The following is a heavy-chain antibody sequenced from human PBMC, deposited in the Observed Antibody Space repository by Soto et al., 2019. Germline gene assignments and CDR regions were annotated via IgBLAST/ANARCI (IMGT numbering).Heavy chain of an antibody. CDR1: GFTFSSYA. CDR3: ARDFDSSGYYSFDY. D-gene: IGHD3-22*01. Sequence: SLRLSCAASGFTFSSYAMHWVRQAPGKGLEWVAVISYDGSNKYYADSVKGRFTISRDSSKNTLYLQMNSLRAEDTAVYYCARDFDSSGYYSFDYWGQGTLVTVSS. V-gene: IGHV3-30-3*01. CDR2: ISYDGSNK. J-gene: IGHJ4*02.